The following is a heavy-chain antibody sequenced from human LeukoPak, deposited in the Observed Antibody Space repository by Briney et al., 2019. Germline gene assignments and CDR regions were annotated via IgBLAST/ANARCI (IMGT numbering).Heavy chain of an antibody. CDR3: AILGDGSFDY. CDR2: IKQDGSEQ. CDR1: GFPFSSYW. D-gene: IGHD5-24*01. Sequence: GGSLRLSCAASGFPFSSYWVSWVGQVPGKGLEWVANIKQDGSEQYYVDSVRGRFTLSRDNAKNSLYLQMNSLRVEDTAVYYCAILGDGSFDYWGQGSLVTVSS. J-gene: IGHJ4*02. V-gene: IGHV3-7*01.